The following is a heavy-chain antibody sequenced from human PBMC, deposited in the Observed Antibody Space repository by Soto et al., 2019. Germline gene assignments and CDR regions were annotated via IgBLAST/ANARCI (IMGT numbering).Heavy chain of an antibody. Sequence: QVQLQESGPGLVEPSQTLSLTCTVSGGSISSGNYYWSWIRQHPGKGLEWIGYIYYSGSTSYNPSLKSRVTISVDTSKNHFSLKLSSVTAADTAVYYCARVFSDSSSFFDPWGQGTLVTVSS. CDR3: ARVFSDSSSFFDP. CDR1: GGSISSGNYY. J-gene: IGHJ5*02. CDR2: IYYSGST. D-gene: IGHD6-13*01. V-gene: IGHV4-31*03.